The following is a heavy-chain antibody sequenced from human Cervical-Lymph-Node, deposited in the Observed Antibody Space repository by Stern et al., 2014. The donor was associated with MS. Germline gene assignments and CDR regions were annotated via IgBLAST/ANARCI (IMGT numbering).Heavy chain of an antibody. D-gene: IGHD4-17*01. V-gene: IGHV3-21*01. CDR3: ARARVGDYARSPHLDS. CDR2: IRTNSTHS. J-gene: IGHJ4*02. CDR1: GFTFSHYS. Sequence: VQLMESGGGLVKPGESLRLSCDASGFTFSHYSINWVRQAPGKGLEWISSIRTNSTHSYYAASVEGRFSISRDSAKDSVSLHMVSLRAEDTAVYYCARARVGDYARSPHLDSWGQGTLVTVSS.